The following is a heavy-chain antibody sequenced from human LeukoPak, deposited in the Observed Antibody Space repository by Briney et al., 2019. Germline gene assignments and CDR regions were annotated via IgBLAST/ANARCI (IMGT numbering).Heavy chain of an antibody. D-gene: IGHD1-26*01. Sequence: ASVKVSCKASGYTFTSYGICWVRQAPGQGLEWMGWISAYRGETYYAQNFQGRLTMTTDTSTNTAYMELRTLRFDDTAVYYCVRESASYPDHWGLGTLVTVSS. CDR2: ISAYRGET. CDR1: GYTFTSYG. J-gene: IGHJ4*02. V-gene: IGHV1-18*01. CDR3: VRESASYPDH.